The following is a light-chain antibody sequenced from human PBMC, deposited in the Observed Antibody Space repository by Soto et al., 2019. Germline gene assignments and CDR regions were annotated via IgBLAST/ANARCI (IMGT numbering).Light chain of an antibody. CDR2: LNSDGSH. V-gene: IGLV4-69*01. CDR3: QTWGPDIGGV. CDR1: GGRINYA. Sequence: QPVLTQSPSASASLGASVKLTCTLSGGRINYAIAWHQQQPGKGPRYLMNLNSDGSHRRGDGIPDRFSGSSSGTERYLIVSSLQSEDEADYYRQTWGPDIGGVFGGGTKLTVL. J-gene: IGLJ2*01.